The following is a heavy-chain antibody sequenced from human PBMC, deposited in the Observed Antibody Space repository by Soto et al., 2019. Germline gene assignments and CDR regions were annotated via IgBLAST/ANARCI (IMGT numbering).Heavy chain of an antibody. CDR3: ARGLDIVVPYYGMDV. D-gene: IGHD2-2*03. CDR1: GGSFSGYY. CDR2: INHSGST. V-gene: IGHV4-34*01. J-gene: IGHJ6*02. Sequence: SETLSLTCAVYGGSFSGYYWSWIRQPPGKGLEWTGEINHSGSTNYNPSLKSRVTISVDTSKNQFSLKLSSVTAADTAVYYCARGLDIVVPYYGMDVWGQGTTVTVSS.